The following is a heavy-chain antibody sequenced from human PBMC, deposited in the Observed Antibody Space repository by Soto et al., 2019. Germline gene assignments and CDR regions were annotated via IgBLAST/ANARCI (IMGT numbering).Heavy chain of an antibody. CDR3: ARVWIVVVPAAMHNVGAPNYYHYYYLDV. CDR2: INHSGST. V-gene: IGHV4-34*01. J-gene: IGHJ6*03. D-gene: IGHD2-2*01. Sequence: ASETLSLTRAVDGGSFSGYYWSWIRQPQEKGLERSGEINHSGSTNYNPSLKSRVTISVDTSKNQFSLTLSSVTAADTAVYYCARVWIVVVPAAMHNVGAPNYYHYYYLDVSGKRTTVTVSS. CDR1: GGSFSGYY.